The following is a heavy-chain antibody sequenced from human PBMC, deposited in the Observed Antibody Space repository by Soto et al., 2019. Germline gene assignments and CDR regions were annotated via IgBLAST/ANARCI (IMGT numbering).Heavy chain of an antibody. V-gene: IGHV4-59*01. D-gene: IGHD4-17*01. CDR3: ARVGATTWRYYYYYYMDV. Sequence: QVQLQESGPGLVKPSETLSLTCTVSGGSISSYYWSWIRQPPGKGLEWIGYIYYSGSTNYNPSLKSRVTISLDTSKNPFSLKLSSVTAADTAVYYCARVGATTWRYYYYYYMDVWGKGTTVTVSS. CDR2: IYYSGST. CDR1: GGSISSYY. J-gene: IGHJ6*03.